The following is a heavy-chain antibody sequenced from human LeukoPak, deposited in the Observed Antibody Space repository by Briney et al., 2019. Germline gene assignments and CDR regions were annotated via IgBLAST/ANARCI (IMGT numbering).Heavy chain of an antibody. D-gene: IGHD3-10*01. J-gene: IGHJ4*02. CDR1: GYTFTSYG. CDR3: ARDIPMVRGVRTPAYY. CDR2: ISAYNGNT. V-gene: IGHV1-18*01. Sequence: GASVKVSCKASGYTFTSYGISWVRQAPGQGLEWMGWISAYNGNTNYAQKLQGRVTMTTDTSTSTAYMELRSLRSDDTAVYYCARDIPMVRGVRTPAYYWGQGTLVTVSS.